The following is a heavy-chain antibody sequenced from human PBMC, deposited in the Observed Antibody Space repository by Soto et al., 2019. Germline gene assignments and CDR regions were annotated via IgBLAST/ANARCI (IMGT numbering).Heavy chain of an antibody. CDR2: IYHSGST. Sequence: SETLSLTCAVSGGSISSGGYSWSWIRQPPGKGLEWIGYIYHSGSTYYNPSLKSRVTISVDTSKNQFSLKLSSVTAADTAVYYCARPTYNSGSPFDYWGQGTLVTAPQ. CDR3: ARPTYNSGSPFDY. V-gene: IGHV4-30-2*02. J-gene: IGHJ4*02. CDR1: GGSISSGGYS. D-gene: IGHD1-20*01.